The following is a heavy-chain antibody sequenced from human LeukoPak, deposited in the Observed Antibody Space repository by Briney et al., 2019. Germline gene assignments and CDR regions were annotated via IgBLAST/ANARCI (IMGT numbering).Heavy chain of an antibody. J-gene: IGHJ5*02. V-gene: IGHV1-18*01. D-gene: IGHD2-2*01. CDR1: GYTFTSYG. CDR2: ISAYNGNT. CDR3: ARAARVSTSAAGWFDP. Sequence: ASVKVSCKASGYTFTSYGISWVRQAPGQGLEWMGWISAYNGNTNYAQKLQGRVTMTTDTSTSTAYMELRSLRSDDTAVYYCARAARVSTSAAGWFDPWGQGTLVTVSS.